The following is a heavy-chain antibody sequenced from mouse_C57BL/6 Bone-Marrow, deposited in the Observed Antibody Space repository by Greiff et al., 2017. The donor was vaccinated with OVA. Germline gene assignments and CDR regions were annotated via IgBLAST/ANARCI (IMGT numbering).Heavy chain of an antibody. Sequence: EVKLVESGEGLVKPGGSLKLSCAASGFTFSSYAMSWVRQTPEKRLEWVAYISSGGDYIYYADTVKGRFTISRDNARNTLYLQMSSLKSEYTAMYYFTRYYGYYVRFAYWGQGTLVTVSA. V-gene: IGHV5-9-1*02. CDR3: TRYYGYYVRFAY. CDR1: GFTFSSYA. J-gene: IGHJ3*01. D-gene: IGHD2-3*01. CDR2: ISSGGDYI.